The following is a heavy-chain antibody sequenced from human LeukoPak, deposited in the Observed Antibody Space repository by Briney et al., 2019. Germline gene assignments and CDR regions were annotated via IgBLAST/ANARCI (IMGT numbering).Heavy chain of an antibody. Sequence: GGSLRLSCATSGFTFSSYAMSSVRQAPGRGLEWVSSISGSGGSTYYADSVKGRFTISRDNSKNPLYLQMNSLRAEDTAVYYCAKDGPGVAGRYNWFDPWGQGTLVTVSS. CDR3: AKDGPGVAGRYNWFDP. CDR1: GFTFSSYA. V-gene: IGHV3-23*01. CDR2: ISGSGGST. J-gene: IGHJ5*02. D-gene: IGHD2-15*01.